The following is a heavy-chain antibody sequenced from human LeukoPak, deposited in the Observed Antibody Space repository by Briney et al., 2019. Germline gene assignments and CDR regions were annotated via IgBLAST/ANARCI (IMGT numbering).Heavy chain of an antibody. CDR1: GFIFSSYG. CDR3: AKPYPDAQTSSSWQPLPLAD. CDR2: ISYDGSNK. Sequence: GGSLRLSCAASGFIFSSYGMHWVRQAPGKGLEWVAVISYDGSNKYYADSVKGRFTISRDNSKNTLYLQMNSLRAEDTAVYYCAKPYPDAQTSSSWQPLPLADWGQGTLVTVSS. D-gene: IGHD6-13*01. V-gene: IGHV3-30*18. J-gene: IGHJ4*02.